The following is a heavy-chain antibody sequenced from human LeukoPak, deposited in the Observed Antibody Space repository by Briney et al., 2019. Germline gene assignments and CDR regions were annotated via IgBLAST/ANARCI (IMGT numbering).Heavy chain of an antibody. J-gene: IGHJ4*02. CDR1: GYTFTSYA. D-gene: IGHD2-2*01. CDR2: INAGNGNT. Sequence: ASVKVSFKASGYTFTSYAMHWVRQAPGQRLEWMGWINAGNGNTKYSQKFQGRVTITRDTSASTAYMELSSLRSEDTAVYYCARDPSTGVVPDGKFSSDYYFDYWGRGTLVTVSS. V-gene: IGHV1-3*01. CDR3: ARDPSTGVVPDGKFSSDYYFDY.